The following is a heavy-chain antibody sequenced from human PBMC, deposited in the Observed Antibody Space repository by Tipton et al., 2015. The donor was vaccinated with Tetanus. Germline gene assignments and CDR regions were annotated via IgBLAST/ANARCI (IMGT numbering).Heavy chain of an antibody. Sequence: GLVKPSETLSLTCTVSGGSISNYYWSWIRRPPGKGLEFIGYIYYRGTTAYNPSLKNRVTISVDTSKNQISLRLKSVTAADTAVYYCARVEEGYCSGGTCYFPDWGRGTLVTVSS. D-gene: IGHD2-15*01. CDR1: GGSISNYY. CDR2: IYYRGTT. V-gene: IGHV4-59*01. CDR3: ARVEEGYCSGGTCYFPD. J-gene: IGHJ4*02.